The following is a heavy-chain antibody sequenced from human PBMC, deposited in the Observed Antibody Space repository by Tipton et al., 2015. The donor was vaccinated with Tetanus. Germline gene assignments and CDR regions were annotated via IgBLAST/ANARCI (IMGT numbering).Heavy chain of an antibody. CDR1: GGSISSSSYY. CDR3: ARDGRGSYSDSLYFDY. J-gene: IGHJ4*02. V-gene: IGHV4-39*02. CDR2: IYYSGST. D-gene: IGHD1-26*01. Sequence: TLSLTCTVSGGSISSSSYYWGWIRQPPGKGLEWIGSIYYSGSTYYNPSLKSRVTISVDTSKNQFSLKLSSVTAADTAVYYCARDGRGSYSDSLYFDYWGQGTLVTVSS.